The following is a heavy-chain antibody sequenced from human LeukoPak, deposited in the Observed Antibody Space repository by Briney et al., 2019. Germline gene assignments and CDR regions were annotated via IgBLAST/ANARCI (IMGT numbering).Heavy chain of an antibody. V-gene: IGHV4-59*08. J-gene: IGHJ4*02. CDR2: IYYRGST. CDR1: GGSISSYY. D-gene: IGHD5-24*01. Sequence: SETLSLTCTVSGGSISSYYWSWIRQPPGKGLEWIGYIYYRGSTNYNPSLKSRVTISVDTSKNQFSLKLSSVTAADTAVYCCARGDGYTIDYWGQGTLVTVP. CDR3: ARGDGYTIDY.